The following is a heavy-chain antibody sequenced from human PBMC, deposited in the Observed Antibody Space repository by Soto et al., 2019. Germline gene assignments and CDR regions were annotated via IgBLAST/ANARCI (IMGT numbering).Heavy chain of an antibody. D-gene: IGHD6-19*01. CDR3: AGMPYTSGLRFDP. J-gene: IGHJ5*02. V-gene: IGHV4-30-2*01. CDR2: IYQSGVT. CDR1: GDSYSISTFS. Sequence: SSETLSLTCNMSGDSYSISTFSWSWIRQPPGKALQWIGFIYQSGVTSYNPSLASRVSISLDRSNNQCSLKLKSVTAADTAVYFCAGMPYTSGLRFDPWGPGTLVTVSS.